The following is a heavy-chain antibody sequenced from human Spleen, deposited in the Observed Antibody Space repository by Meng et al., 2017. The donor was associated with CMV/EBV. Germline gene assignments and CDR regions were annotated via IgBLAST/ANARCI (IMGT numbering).Heavy chain of an antibody. Sequence: GESLKISCTASGITFGDYAISWVRQAPGKGLEWVGFIRSKADGGTTGYAASVKGRFTITRDDSKTVAYLQMNSLKPEDTAVYYSTRVDDSSGCYWGAAFDIWGQGTMVTVSS. D-gene: IGHD3-22*01. J-gene: IGHJ3*02. CDR1: GITFGDYA. CDR3: TRVDDSSGCYWGAAFDI. V-gene: IGHV3-49*04. CDR2: IRSKADGGTT.